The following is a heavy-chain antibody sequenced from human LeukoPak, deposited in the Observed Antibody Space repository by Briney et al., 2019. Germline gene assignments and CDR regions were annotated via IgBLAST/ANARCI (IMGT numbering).Heavy chain of an antibody. CDR1: GGSICSGGYY. Sequence: SQTLSLTCTVSGGSICSGGYYWSWIRQHPGKGLEWIGYIYYSGSTYYNPSLKSRVTISVDTSKNQFSLKLSSVTAADTAVYYCARDRPGYYYGMDVWGQGTTVTVSS. D-gene: IGHD6-6*01. V-gene: IGHV4-31*03. CDR3: ARDRPGYYYGMDV. CDR2: IYYSGST. J-gene: IGHJ6*02.